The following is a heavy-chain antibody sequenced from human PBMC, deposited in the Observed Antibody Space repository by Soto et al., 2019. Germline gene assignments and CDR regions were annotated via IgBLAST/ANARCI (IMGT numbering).Heavy chain of an antibody. Sequence: QVQLVQSGAEVKKPGASVKVSCKASGYTFTSYDINWVRQATGQGLEWMGWMNPNSGNTGYAQKFQGXVXXXRXXSISTAYMELSSLRSEDTAVYYCARGITIFGVVDPGGQGTLGTVSS. D-gene: IGHD3-3*01. V-gene: IGHV1-8*01. CDR2: MNPNSGNT. CDR3: ARGITIFGVVDP. J-gene: IGHJ5*02. CDR1: GYTFTSYD.